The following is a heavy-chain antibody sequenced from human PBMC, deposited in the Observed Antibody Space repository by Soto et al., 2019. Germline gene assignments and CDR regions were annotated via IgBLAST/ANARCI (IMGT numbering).Heavy chain of an antibody. J-gene: IGHJ3*02. D-gene: IGHD3-10*01. CDR3: ARDRSLNYSGSGWLVIAKTKADAFDI. Sequence: SVKVSCKASGGTFSSYTISWVRQAPGQGLEWMGRIIPILGIANYAQKFQGRVKITADKSTSTAYMELSSLRSEDTAVYYCARDRSLNYSGSGWLVIAKTKADAFDIWGQGTMVTVSS. V-gene: IGHV1-69*04. CDR1: GGTFSSYT. CDR2: IIPILGIA.